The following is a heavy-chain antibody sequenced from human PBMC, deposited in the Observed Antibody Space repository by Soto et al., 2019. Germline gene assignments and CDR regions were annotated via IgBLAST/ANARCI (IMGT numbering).Heavy chain of an antibody. V-gene: IGHV4-34*01. Sequence: PSETLSLTCAVGGGSFRDCSWSWIRQPQGKGLEWIGEINQSGTTHYNPSLKRRLHITIDTSKNQYSLKLTSVTAADTATYYCARDGITVIGGQIYYYFGMDVWGQGTTVTVSS. CDR1: GGSFRDCS. CDR2: INQSGTT. D-gene: IGHD3-10*01. CDR3: ARDGITVIGGQIYYYFGMDV. J-gene: IGHJ6*02.